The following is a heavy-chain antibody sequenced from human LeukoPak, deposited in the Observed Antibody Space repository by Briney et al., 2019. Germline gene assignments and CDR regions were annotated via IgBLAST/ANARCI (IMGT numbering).Heavy chain of an antibody. CDR3: AKRALGNTYYYDSSGYYRD. D-gene: IGHD3-22*01. V-gene: IGHV3-23*01. Sequence: GGSLRLSCAASGFTFSSYAMSWVRQAPGKGLEWVSAISGSGGSTYYADSVKGRFTISGDNSKNTLYLQMNSLRAEDTAVYYCAKRALGNTYYYDSSGYYRDWGQGTLVTVSS. CDR2: ISGSGGST. J-gene: IGHJ4*02. CDR1: GFTFSSYA.